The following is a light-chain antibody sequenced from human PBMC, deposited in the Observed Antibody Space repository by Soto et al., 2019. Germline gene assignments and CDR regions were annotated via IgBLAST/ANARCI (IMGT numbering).Light chain of an antibody. CDR2: DVS. Sequence: DIQMTQSPSTLSASIGDRVTITCRASQSINGRLAWYQQKPGRPPKLLIYDVSFLESGVPSRFNGSGSGTDFNLTISSLRPDDFATFYCQQYKVYPYTFGQGTRLDIQ. CDR3: QQYKVYPYT. V-gene: IGKV1-5*01. CDR1: QSINGR. J-gene: IGKJ2*01.